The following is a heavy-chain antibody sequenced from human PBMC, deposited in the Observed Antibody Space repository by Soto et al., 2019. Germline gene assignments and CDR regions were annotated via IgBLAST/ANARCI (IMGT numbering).Heavy chain of an antibody. CDR3: ASNLRFLGWVPLDEPYYYYYMDV. CDR2: IIPILGIA. V-gene: IGHV1-69*02. CDR1: GGTFSSYT. D-gene: IGHD3-3*01. J-gene: IGHJ6*03. Sequence: GASVKVSCKASGGTFSSYTISWVRQAPGQGLEWMGRIIPILGIANSAQKFQGRVTITADKSTSTAYMELSSLRSEDTAVYYCASNLRFLGWVPLDEPYYYYYMDVWGKGTTVTVSS.